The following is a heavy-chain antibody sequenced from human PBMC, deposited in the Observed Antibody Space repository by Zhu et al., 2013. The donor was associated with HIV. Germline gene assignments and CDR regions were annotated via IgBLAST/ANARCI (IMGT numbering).Heavy chain of an antibody. CDR3: ARDDGLGGPFDY. CDR2: IHSGGST. D-gene: IGHD3-16*01. J-gene: IGHJ4*02. Sequence: EVQLVETGGALIQPGGSLRLSCVVSGFTVSSNYMSWVRQAPGKGLEWVSVIHSGGSTYYADSVRGRFTISRDNSKNTLYLQMNSLRADDTAVYYCARDDGLGGPFDYWGLGNPGHRLL. V-gene: IGHV3-53*02. CDR1: GFTVSSNY.